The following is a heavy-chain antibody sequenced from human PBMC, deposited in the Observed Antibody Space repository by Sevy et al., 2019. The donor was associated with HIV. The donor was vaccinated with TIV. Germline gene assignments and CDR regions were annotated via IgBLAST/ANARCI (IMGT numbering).Heavy chain of an antibody. J-gene: IGHJ5*02. Sequence: ASVKVSCKASGYSFTNYGIGWVRQAPGQGLEWMGWISGYNGYTNYGKNLQGRVTMTPDKPTSTAYMELRSLGSDDTAIYYCAKEGKNIRSWFDPWGQGTLVTVSS. CDR3: AKEGKNIRSWFDP. CDR2: ISGYNGYT. V-gene: IGHV1-18*01. D-gene: IGHD3-3*02. CDR1: GYSFTNYG.